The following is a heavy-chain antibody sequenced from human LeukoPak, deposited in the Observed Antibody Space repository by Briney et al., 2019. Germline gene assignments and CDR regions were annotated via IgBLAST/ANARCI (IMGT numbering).Heavy chain of an antibody. D-gene: IGHD2-2*01. CDR2: IYHSGST. J-gene: IGHJ4*02. CDR1: GGSISSSNW. CDR3: ASWYCSSTSCYDY. V-gene: IGHV4-4*02. Sequence: PSETLSLTCAVSGGSISSSNWWSWVRQPPGKGLEWIGEIYHSGSTNYNPSLKSRVTISVDKSKNQFSLKLSSVTAADTAVYHCASWYCSSTSCYDYWGQGTLVTVSS.